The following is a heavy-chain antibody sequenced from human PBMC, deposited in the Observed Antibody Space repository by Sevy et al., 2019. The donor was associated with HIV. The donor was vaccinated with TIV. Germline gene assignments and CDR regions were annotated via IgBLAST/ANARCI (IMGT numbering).Heavy chain of an antibody. D-gene: IGHD3-10*01. V-gene: IGHV3-30-3*01. J-gene: IGHJ4*02. CDR3: ARGGYYGSGSNDGNYFDY. CDR2: ISYDGSNK. CDR1: EFTFSSYA. Sequence: GGSLRLSCAASEFTFSSYAMNWVRQAPGKGLEWVAFISYDGSNKYYADSVKGRFTISRDNSNKTLYLQMHGLRVEDTAGYYCARGGYYGSGSNDGNYFDYWGQGTVVTVSS.